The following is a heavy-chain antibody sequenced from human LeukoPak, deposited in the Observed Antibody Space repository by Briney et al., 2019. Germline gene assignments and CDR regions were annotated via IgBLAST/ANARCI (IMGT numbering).Heavy chain of an antibody. V-gene: IGHV3-21*01. CDR1: GFTFNTYS. Sequence: GGSLRLSCAASGFTFNTYSMNWVRQAPGKGLEWVSSISSSSIYRYYADSVKGRFTISRDNAKNSLYLQMNSLRAEDTAVYYCARDQTYYYDSSGYSTPPTKEYWGQGTPVTVSS. CDR3: ARDQTYYYDSSGYSTPPTKEY. CDR2: ISSSSIYR. J-gene: IGHJ4*02. D-gene: IGHD3-22*01.